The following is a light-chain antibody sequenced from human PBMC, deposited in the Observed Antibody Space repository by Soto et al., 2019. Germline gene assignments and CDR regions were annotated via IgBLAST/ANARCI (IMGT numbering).Light chain of an antibody. CDR2: DAS. Sequence: EIVLTQSPATLSLSPGERATLSCRASQSVSSYLAWYQQKPGQAPRLLIYDASNRATGIPARFSGSGSGTYLTLPISSLEPEDFAVYYCQQRSNWPPYTFGQGTKLEIK. CDR3: QQRSNWPPYT. J-gene: IGKJ2*01. CDR1: QSVSSY. V-gene: IGKV3-11*01.